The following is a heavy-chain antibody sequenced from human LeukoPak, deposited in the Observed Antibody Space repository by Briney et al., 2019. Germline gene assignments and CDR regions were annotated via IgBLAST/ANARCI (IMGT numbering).Heavy chain of an antibody. Sequence: SSETLSLTCTVSGGSISSGGCYWSWIRQPPGKGLEWIGYIYYSGSTNYNPSLKSRVTISVDTPKNQFSLKLSSVTAADTAVYYCARDGEYSSSSPRPYYYYYGMDVWGQGTTVTVSS. J-gene: IGHJ6*02. CDR2: IYYSGST. D-gene: IGHD6-6*01. V-gene: IGHV4-61*08. CDR3: ARDGEYSSSSPRPYYYYYGMDV. CDR1: GGSISSGGCY.